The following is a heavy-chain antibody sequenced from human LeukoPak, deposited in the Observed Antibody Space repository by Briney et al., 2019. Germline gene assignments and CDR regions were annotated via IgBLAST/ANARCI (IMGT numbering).Heavy chain of an antibody. Sequence: GGSLRLSCAASGFTFSRYWMHWVRQAPGKGLVWVSHINSDGSDTTYADSVKGRFTISRDNSKNTLYLQMNSLRAEDTAVYYCARGVRGAFDYWGQGTLVTVSS. CDR3: ARGVRGAFDY. D-gene: IGHD3-10*01. J-gene: IGHJ4*02. V-gene: IGHV3-74*03. CDR1: GFTFSRYW. CDR2: INSDGSDT.